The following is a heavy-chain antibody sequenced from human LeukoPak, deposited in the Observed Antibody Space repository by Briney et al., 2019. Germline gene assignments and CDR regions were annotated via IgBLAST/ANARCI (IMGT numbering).Heavy chain of an antibody. V-gene: IGHV1-18*01. J-gene: IGHJ5*02. CDR3: ARGRYYDFWSGYFHYSEDWFDP. CDR1: GYTFTSYG. CDR2: ISAYNGNT. Sequence: ASVKVSCKASGYTFTSYGISWVRQAPGQGLEWMGWISAYNGNTNYAQKLQGRVTMTTDTPTSTAYMELRSLRSDDTAVYYCARGRYYDFWSGYFHYSEDWFDPWGQGTLVTVSS. D-gene: IGHD3-3*01.